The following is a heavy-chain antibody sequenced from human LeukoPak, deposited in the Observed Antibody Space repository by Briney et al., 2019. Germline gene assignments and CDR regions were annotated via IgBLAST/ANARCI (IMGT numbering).Heavy chain of an antibody. Sequence: SETLSLTCTVSGGAISDDSWTWIRQPPGKGLDWIGSIFDIGSITYNPSLRSRLTISVETSKNQISLKLSSVTAADTAVYFCARAASGDRYSGYAKDRYYFDRWGQGTLVTVSS. CDR1: GGAISDDS. J-gene: IGHJ4*02. V-gene: IGHV4-59*01. CDR3: ARAASGDRYSGYAKDRYYFDR. D-gene: IGHD5-12*01. CDR2: IFDIGSI.